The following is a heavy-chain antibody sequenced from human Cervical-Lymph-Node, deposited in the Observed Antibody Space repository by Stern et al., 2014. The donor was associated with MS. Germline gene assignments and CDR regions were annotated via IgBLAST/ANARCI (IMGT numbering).Heavy chain of an antibody. CDR2: IDWDDDK. J-gene: IGHJ4*02. CDR1: GFSLSTSGMC. D-gene: IGHD3-10*01. Sequence: QITLKESGPALVKPTQTLTLTCTFSGFSLSTSGMCVSWIRQPPGKALEWLALIDWDDDKYYSTSLKTRLTISKDTSKNQVVLTMTNMDPVDTATYYCARVYYGSGSSPAGRTYYFDYWGQGTLVTVSS. V-gene: IGHV2-70*01. CDR3: ARVYYGSGSSPAGRTYYFDY.